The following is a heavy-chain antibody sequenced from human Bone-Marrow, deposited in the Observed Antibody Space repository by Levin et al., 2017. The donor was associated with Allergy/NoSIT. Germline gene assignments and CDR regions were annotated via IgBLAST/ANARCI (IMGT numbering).Heavy chain of an antibody. V-gene: IGHV4-61*01. J-gene: IGHJ5*02. CDR1: GGSVSSGSYY. CDR2: IYYSGST. CDR3: ARALRWRYFDWLPNWFDP. Sequence: SETLSLTCTVSGGSVSSGSYYWSWIRQPPGKGLEWIGYIYYSGSTNYNPSLKSRVTISVDTSKNQFSLKLSSVTAADTAVYYCARALRWRYFDWLPNWFDPWGQGTLVTVSS. D-gene: IGHD3-9*01.